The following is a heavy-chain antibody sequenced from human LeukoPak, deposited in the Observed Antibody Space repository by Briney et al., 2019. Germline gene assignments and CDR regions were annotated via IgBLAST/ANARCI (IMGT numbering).Heavy chain of an antibody. CDR3: ARLTSSWSFDY. D-gene: IGHD6-13*01. J-gene: IGHJ4*02. CDR2: ISPDGSDT. CDR1: GYSFTNYW. Sequence: GESLKISCKGSGYSFTNYWIGWVRQMPGKGLEWMGIISPDGSDTRYSPSFQGQVTISADKSITTAYLQWSSLKASDTSMYYCARLTSSWSFDYWGQGTLVTVSS. V-gene: IGHV5-51*01.